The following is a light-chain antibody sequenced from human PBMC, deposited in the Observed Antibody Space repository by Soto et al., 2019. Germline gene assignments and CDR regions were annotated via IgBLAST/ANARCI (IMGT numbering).Light chain of an antibody. CDR2: EVT. CDR1: SSDGGGYDY. V-gene: IGLV2-8*01. Sequence: ARTQPASASGSPGQSGTSSGTGTSSDGGGYDYVSWYQQHPGQAPKRMIYEVTIRPSGVSDRFSGSQSGNTASLTVSGLQAEDEADYYCSSYTGGNPSYVFGTGTKVTVL. J-gene: IGLJ1*01. CDR3: SSYTGGNPSYV.